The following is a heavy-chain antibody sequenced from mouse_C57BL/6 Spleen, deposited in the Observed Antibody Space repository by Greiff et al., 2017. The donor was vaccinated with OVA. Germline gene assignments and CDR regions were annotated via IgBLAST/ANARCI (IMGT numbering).Heavy chain of an antibody. CDR2: IYPGGGYT. Sequence: VQLQQSGAELVRPGTSVKMSCKASGYTFTNYWIGWAKQRPGHGLEWIGDIYPGGGYTNYNEKFKGKATLTADKSSSTAYMQFSSLTSEDSAIYYCARGIRRYFDVWGTGTTVTVSS. J-gene: IGHJ1*03. CDR1: GYTFTNYW. V-gene: IGHV1-63*01. CDR3: ARGIRRYFDV. D-gene: IGHD2-12*01.